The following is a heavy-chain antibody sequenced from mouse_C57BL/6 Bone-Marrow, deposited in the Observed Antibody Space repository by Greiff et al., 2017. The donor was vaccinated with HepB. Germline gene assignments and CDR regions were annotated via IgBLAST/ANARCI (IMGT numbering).Heavy chain of an antibody. CDR3: ARRGPITTVVATNYYAMDY. CDR1: GYTFTSYW. Sequence: QVHVKQPGAELVRPGSSVKLSCKASGYTFTSYWMHWVKQRPIQGLEWIGNIDPSDSETHYNQKFKDKATLTVDKSSSTAYMQLSSLTSEDSAVYYCARRGPITTVVATNYYAMDYWGQGTSVTVSS. J-gene: IGHJ4*01. D-gene: IGHD1-1*01. CDR2: IDPSDSET. V-gene: IGHV1-52*01.